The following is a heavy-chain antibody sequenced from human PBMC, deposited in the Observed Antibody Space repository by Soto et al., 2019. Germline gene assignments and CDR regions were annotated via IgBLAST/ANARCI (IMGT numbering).Heavy chain of an antibody. J-gene: IGHJ4*02. Sequence: RASVKVSCKASGYTFTGYYMHWVRQAPGQGLEWMGWINPNSGGTNYAQKFQGRVTMTRDTSISTAYMELSRLRSDDTAVYYCARVSIGFRYGIAALPDYWGQGTLVTVSS. CDR1: GYTFTGYY. D-gene: IGHD6-13*01. CDR2: INPNSGGT. CDR3: ARVSIGFRYGIAALPDY. V-gene: IGHV1-2*02.